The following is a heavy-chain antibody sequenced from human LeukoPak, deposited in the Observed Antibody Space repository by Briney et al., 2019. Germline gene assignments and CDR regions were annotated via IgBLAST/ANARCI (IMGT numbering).Heavy chain of an antibody. CDR1: GGSISSSSYY. V-gene: IGHV4-39*07. CDR2: ICYSRST. Sequence: SETLSITCTVSGGSISSSSYYWGWIRQPPGKGLEWMGSICYSRSTYYSPSLKSRVTISVDTSKNQFSLKLSSVTAADTAVYYCSRDKGNQDIVVVPAASDNYYYYYGMDVWGQGTTVTVSS. CDR3: SRDKGNQDIVVVPAASDNYYYYYGMDV. J-gene: IGHJ6*02. D-gene: IGHD2-2*01.